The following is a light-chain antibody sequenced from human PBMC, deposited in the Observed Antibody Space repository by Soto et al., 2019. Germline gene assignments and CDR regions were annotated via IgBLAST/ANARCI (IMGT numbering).Light chain of an antibody. CDR1: QSISSW. Sequence: IQMTQSPSTLSASVGDRVTITCRASQSISSWLAWYQQKPGKAPKLLIYDASSLESGVPSRFSGSGSGTEFTLTISSLQPDDFATYYCQQYNSYSRTFGQGGKV. CDR2: DAS. J-gene: IGKJ1*01. CDR3: QQYNSYSRT. V-gene: IGKV1-5*01.